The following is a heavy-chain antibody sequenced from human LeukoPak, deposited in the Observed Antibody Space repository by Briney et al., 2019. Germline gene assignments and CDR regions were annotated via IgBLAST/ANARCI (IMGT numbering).Heavy chain of an antibody. D-gene: IGHD6-13*01. J-gene: IGHJ4*02. CDR3: AEDMSRQQLVLFDY. Sequence: PGGSLRLSCAASGFTFDDYAMQSVRQPPGKGLEWVSGISWNSGSIGYADSVKGRFTISRDNAKNSLYLQMNSLRAEDTALYYCAEDMSRQQLVLFDYWGQGTLVTVSS. CDR1: GFTFDDYA. CDR2: ISWNSGSI. V-gene: IGHV3-9*01.